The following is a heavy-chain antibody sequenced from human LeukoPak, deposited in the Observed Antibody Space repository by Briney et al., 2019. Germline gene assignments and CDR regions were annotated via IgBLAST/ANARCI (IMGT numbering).Heavy chain of an antibody. V-gene: IGHV1-46*01. CDR1: GYSFTSHY. CDR3: ARFRYSSGCDY. CDR2: INPSGSST. D-gene: IGHD6-19*01. J-gene: IGHJ4*02. Sequence: ASVKVSCKASGYSFTSHYMHWVRQAPGQGLEWMGLINPSGSSTLYAQKFQGRVTMTRDMSTTTDYMELSSLRSEDTAVYYCARFRYSSGCDYWGQGTLVTVSS.